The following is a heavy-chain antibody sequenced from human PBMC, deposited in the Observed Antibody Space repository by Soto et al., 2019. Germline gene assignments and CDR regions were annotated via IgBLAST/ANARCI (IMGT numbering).Heavy chain of an antibody. CDR2: INAGNGNT. J-gene: IGHJ6*02. V-gene: IGHV1-3*01. CDR1: GYAFTSYA. CDR3: ARDPSYYGMDV. Sequence: ASVKVSYKASGYAFTSYAMHRVRKAPGQRLEWMGWINAGNGNTKYSQKFQGRVTITRDTSASTAYMELSSLRSEDTAVYYCARDPSYYGMDVWGQGTTVTVSS.